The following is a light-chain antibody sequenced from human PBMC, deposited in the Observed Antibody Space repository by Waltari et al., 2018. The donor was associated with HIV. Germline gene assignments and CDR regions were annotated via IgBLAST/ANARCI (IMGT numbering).Light chain of an antibody. CDR1: QLGAKF. J-gene: IGLJ2*01. CDR2: QDT. Sequence: SYELTQPPSVSVSPGQTASITCSGDQLGAKFASWYQQRPGQSPVMVIFQDTERPSGIPERFSGSNSGNSATLTISGTQTVDEADYFCQAWDNTTPIFGGGTKLTVL. CDR3: QAWDNTTPI. V-gene: IGLV3-1*01.